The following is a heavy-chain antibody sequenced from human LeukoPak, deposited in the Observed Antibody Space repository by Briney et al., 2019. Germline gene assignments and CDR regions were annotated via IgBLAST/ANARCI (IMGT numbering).Heavy chain of an antibody. CDR1: GGSISSYY. CDR2: IYTSGST. D-gene: IGHD3-10*01. J-gene: IGHJ4*02. Sequence: SETLSLTCTVSGGSISSYYWSWIRQPAGKGLEWIGRIYTSGSTNYNPSLKSRVTMSVDTSKNQFSLKLSSVTAADTAVYYCARDPKYYYGSGSYELDYWGQGTLVTVSS. CDR3: ARDPKYYYGSGSYELDY. V-gene: IGHV4-4*07.